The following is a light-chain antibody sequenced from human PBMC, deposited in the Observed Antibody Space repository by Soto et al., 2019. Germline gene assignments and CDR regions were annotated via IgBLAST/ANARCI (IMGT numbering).Light chain of an antibody. J-gene: IGKJ2*01. V-gene: IGKV2-28*01. CDR3: MQALQTPRT. CDR2: LGS. CDR1: QSLLHSNGYTY. Sequence: DIVMTQSPLSLPVTPGEPASISCRCSQSLLHSNGYTYLDWYVQKPGQSPQLLIFLGSTRASGVPDRFSGSGSGTDFTLKISRVESEDFGVYYCMQALQTPRTFGQGTKLEIK.